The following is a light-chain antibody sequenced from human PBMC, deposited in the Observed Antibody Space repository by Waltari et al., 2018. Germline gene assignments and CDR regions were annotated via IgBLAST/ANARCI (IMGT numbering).Light chain of an antibody. J-gene: IGLJ3*02. Sequence: SSELTQDPAVSVALGQTVRITCQGASLRSYYASWYQQKPGQAPVLVIYGKNNRPPGIPDRFSGSSSGNTASLTITGAQAEDEADYYGNSRDSSGNHWVFGGGTKLTVL. CDR2: GKN. V-gene: IGLV3-19*01. CDR3: NSRDSSGNHWV. CDR1: SLRSYY.